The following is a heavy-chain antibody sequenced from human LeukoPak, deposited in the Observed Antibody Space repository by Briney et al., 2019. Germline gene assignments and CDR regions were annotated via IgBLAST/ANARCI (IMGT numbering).Heavy chain of an antibody. D-gene: IGHD6-19*01. V-gene: IGHV4-59*08. CDR3: ARTGIAVAVYY. CDR2: IYNSGST. Sequence: SETLSLTCTVSGGSISTYYWSWIRQPPGKGLEWIGYIYNSGSTNYNPSLKSRVTISVDTSKNQFSLKLSSVTAADTAVYYCARTGIAVAVYYWGQGTLVTVSS. CDR1: GGSISTYY. J-gene: IGHJ4*02.